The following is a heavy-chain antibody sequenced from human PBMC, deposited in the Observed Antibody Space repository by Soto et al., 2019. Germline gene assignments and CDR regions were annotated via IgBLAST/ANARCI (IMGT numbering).Heavy chain of an antibody. CDR2: ISGSDGKT. V-gene: IGHV3-23*01. CDR3: ARWSYLDY. J-gene: IGHJ4*02. D-gene: IGHD3-3*01. Sequence: GGPLSLSCAASGFSFGSYSLSWVRQAPGKGLEWVSTISGSDGKTFYADSVKGRFSISRDTSQSTLYLQMNSLRADDTAMYYCARWSYLDYWGQGTRVTVSS. CDR1: GFSFGSYS.